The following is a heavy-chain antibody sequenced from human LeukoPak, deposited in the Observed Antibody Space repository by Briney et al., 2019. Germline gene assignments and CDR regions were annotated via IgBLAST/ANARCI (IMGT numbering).Heavy chain of an antibody. V-gene: IGHV4-61*10. Sequence: PSETLSLTCTVSGGSISSGSYYWSWIRQPAGKGLEWIGYIYYSGSTYYNPSLKSRVTISVDTSKNQFSLQLNSVTPEDTAVYYCARGGLISLANTPLGAFDIWGQGTMVSVSS. J-gene: IGHJ3*02. CDR1: GGSISSGSYY. CDR3: ARGGLISLANTPLGAFDI. CDR2: IYYSGST. D-gene: IGHD3/OR15-3a*01.